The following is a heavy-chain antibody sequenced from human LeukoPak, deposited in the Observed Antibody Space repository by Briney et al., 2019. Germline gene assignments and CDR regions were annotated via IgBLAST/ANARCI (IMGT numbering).Heavy chain of an antibody. V-gene: IGHV3-23*01. CDR2: VTGGGDDT. J-gene: IGHJ4*02. CDR3: AKAAGSSYGVEYCPN. Sequence: PGGSLRLSCAASGFTFSNYAMNWVRQAPGKGLEWVSLVTGGGDDTYYAESVRGRFTISRDNSKNTLFLQMDSLRADDTAVYFCAKAAGSSYGVEYCPNWGQGTLVTVSS. D-gene: IGHD2-8*02. CDR1: GFTFSNYA.